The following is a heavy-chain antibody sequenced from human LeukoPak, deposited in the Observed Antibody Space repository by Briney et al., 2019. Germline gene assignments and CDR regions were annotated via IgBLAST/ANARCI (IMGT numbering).Heavy chain of an antibody. D-gene: IGHD3-22*01. V-gene: IGHV4-4*02. CDR1: GGSISSSNW. J-gene: IGHJ5*02. CDR2: IYYSGST. Sequence: SETLSLTCAVSGGSISSSNWWSWVRQPPGKGLEWIGSIYYSGSTYYNPSLKGRVTISVDTSKNQFSLKLSSVTAADTAVYYCARDYYDSSGYYGGDWFDPWGQGTLVTVSS. CDR3: ARDYYDSSGYYGGDWFDP.